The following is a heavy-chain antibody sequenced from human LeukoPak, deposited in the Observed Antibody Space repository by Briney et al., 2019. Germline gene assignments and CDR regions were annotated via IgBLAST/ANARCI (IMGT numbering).Heavy chain of an antibody. CDR2: IYSGTI. V-gene: IGHV3-53*01. CDR3: ARRAGAYSHPYDY. CDR1: GFTVSSNS. D-gene: IGHD4/OR15-4a*01. J-gene: IGHJ4*02. Sequence: GSLRLSCTVSGFTVSSNSMSWVRQAPGKGLEWVSFIYSGTIHYSDSVRGRFTISRDNSKNTLYLQMNSLRAEDTAVYYCARRAGAYSHPYDYWGQGTLVTVSS.